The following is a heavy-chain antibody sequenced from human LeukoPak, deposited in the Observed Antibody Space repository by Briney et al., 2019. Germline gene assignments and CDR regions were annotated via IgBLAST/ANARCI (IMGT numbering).Heavy chain of an antibody. Sequence: ASVKVSCKASGYTFTGYYMHWVRQAPGQGLEWMGWINPNSGGTNYAQKFQGRVTMTRDTSISTAYMELSSLRSEDTAVYYCATTGYYGSGSYYGAFDIWGQGTMVTVSS. V-gene: IGHV1-2*02. D-gene: IGHD3-10*01. CDR3: ATTGYYGSGSYYGAFDI. CDR1: GYTFTGYY. J-gene: IGHJ3*02. CDR2: INPNSGGT.